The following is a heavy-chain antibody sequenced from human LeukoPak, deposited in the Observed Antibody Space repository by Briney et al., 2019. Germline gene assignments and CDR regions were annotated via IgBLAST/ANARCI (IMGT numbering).Heavy chain of an antibody. V-gene: IGHV4-59*01. J-gene: IGHJ4*02. Sequence: SETLSLTCTVSGGSINSYYWSWVRQPPGRGLEWIGDIYYSGSTIYNPSLKSRVTISVDTSKNQFSLNLRSVTAADTAVYYCARIDYATFDCWGPGTLVTVSS. CDR3: ARIDYATFDC. CDR2: IYYSGST. D-gene: IGHD3-16*01. CDR1: GGSINSYY.